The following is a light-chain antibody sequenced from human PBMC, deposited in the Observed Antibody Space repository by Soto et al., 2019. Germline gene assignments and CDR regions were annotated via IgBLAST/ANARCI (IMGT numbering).Light chain of an antibody. J-gene: IGLJ2*01. CDR1: SSDVGGYNY. CDR3: CSYAGRFLV. CDR2: DVS. V-gene: IGLV2-11*01. Sequence: QSALTQPRSVSGSPEQSVTISCTGTSSDVGGYNYVSWYQQHPGKAPKLMIYDVSKRPSGVPDRFSGSKSGNTASLTISGLQAEDEADYYCCSYAGRFLVFGGGTKLTVL.